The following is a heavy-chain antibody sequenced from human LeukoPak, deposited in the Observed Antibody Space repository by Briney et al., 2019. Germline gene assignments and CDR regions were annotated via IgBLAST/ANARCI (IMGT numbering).Heavy chain of an antibody. CDR3: ARDSYDSSGYYLA. J-gene: IGHJ5*02. Sequence: GGSLRLSCAASGFTFSSYAMHWVRQAPGKGLEWVAVISYVGSNKYYADSVKGRFTISRDNSKNTLYLQMNSLRAEGTAVYYCARDSYDSSGYYLAWGQGTLVTVSS. CDR2: ISYVGSNK. CDR1: GFTFSSYA. V-gene: IGHV3-30-3*01. D-gene: IGHD3-22*01.